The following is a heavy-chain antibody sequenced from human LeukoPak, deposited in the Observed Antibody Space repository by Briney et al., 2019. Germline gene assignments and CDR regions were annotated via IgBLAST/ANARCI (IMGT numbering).Heavy chain of an antibody. D-gene: IGHD3-16*01. CDR1: GFTFDAFT. V-gene: IGHV3-21*01. CDR2: FTTTSIYM. Sequence: GGSLRLSCAASGFTFDAFTMHWVRQAPGKGLEWISSFTTTSIYMYYADSVKGRFTISRDNAKNSLYLQMNSLRAEDTAVYYCAKVWGFAVVGYFDYWGQGTLVTVSS. CDR3: AKVWGFAVVGYFDY. J-gene: IGHJ4*02.